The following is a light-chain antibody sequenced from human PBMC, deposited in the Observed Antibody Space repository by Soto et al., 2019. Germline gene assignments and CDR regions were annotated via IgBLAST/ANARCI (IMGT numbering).Light chain of an antibody. CDR1: QSISSL. CDR2: KAS. Sequence: IQMTQAPSTLSAYVGDRVTITCRASQSISSLLAWYQQKPGKAPKFLIYKASSLQSGVPSRFSGSGSGTEFTLTITSLQPDDFATYYCHQYYSFPRTFGQGTKVDNK. V-gene: IGKV1-5*03. CDR3: HQYYSFPRT. J-gene: IGKJ1*01.